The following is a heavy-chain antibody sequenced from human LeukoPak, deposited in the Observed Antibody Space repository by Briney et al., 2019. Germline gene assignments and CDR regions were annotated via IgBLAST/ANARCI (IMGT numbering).Heavy chain of an antibody. D-gene: IGHD6-13*01. CDR3: AKSSWSRNVFDY. Sequence: ASVTVSCKASGYTFTSYYMHWVRQAPGQGLEWMGIINPSGGSTSYAQKFQGRVTMTRDTSTSTVYMELSSLRSEDTAVYYCAKSSWSRNVFDYWGQGTLVTVSS. J-gene: IGHJ4*02. CDR1: GYTFTSYY. CDR2: INPSGGST. V-gene: IGHV1-46*01.